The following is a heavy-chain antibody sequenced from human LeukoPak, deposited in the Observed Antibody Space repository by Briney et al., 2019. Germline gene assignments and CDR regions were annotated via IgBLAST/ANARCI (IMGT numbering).Heavy chain of an antibody. Sequence: GGSLRLSCAASGFTFSSYAMTWVRQAPWKGLEWVSGISGGGGSTYYADSVKGRFTISRDNSKNTIYLQVNNLGVEDTAVYYCAKGHRIRGLITFDYWGQGTLVTVSS. CDR1: GFTFSSYA. V-gene: IGHV3-23*01. CDR2: ISGGGGST. J-gene: IGHJ4*02. CDR3: AKGHRIRGLITFDY. D-gene: IGHD3-10*01.